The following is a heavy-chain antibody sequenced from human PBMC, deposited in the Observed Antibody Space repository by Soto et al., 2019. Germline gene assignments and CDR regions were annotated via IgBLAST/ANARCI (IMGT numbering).Heavy chain of an antibody. CDR1: GFTFSIYA. CDR2: ISSSGGST. CDR3: ATPIGKEHLRFGSCFSGGDY. J-gene: IGHJ4*02. Sequence: EVHLLESGGDLVQPGGSLRLSCTASGFTFSIYAMTWVRQAPGKGLEWVSVISSSGGSTYYADSVKGRFTISRDNSRNILYLKMNSLRVEDTAVYYCATPIGKEHLRFGSCFSGGDYWGRGALVAVSS. V-gene: IGHV3-23*01. D-gene: IGHD2-15*01.